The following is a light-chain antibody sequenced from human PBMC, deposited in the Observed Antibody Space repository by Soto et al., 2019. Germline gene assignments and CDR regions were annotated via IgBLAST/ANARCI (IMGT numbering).Light chain of an antibody. J-gene: IGKJ5*01. CDR1: QSVNSNY. CDR2: GIS. V-gene: IGKV3-20*01. Sequence: EIVMTQSPATLSLSPGDSATLSCRASQSVNSNYLAWYQQKPGQAPRLLIYGISKRATDTPDRLSGSGSGTELTLTISRLQPEDFATYYCQXHGQWPITCGQGTRLEIK. CDR3: QXHGQWPIT.